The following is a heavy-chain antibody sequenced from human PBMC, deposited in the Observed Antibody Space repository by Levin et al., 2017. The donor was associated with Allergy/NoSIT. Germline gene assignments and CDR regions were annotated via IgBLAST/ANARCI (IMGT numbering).Heavy chain of an antibody. Sequence: ASVKVSCKTSGYTFTSYDINWVRQATGQGLEWVGWMSPNSGNTGYAQNFQGRVTMTRDTSISTAYMELSSLRSEDTAVYYCARGWAQQQVRRLYYGMDVWGQGTTVTVSS. D-gene: IGHD6-13*01. CDR1: GYTFTSYD. V-gene: IGHV1-8*01. CDR3: ARGWAQQQVRRLYYGMDV. J-gene: IGHJ6*02. CDR2: MSPNSGNT.